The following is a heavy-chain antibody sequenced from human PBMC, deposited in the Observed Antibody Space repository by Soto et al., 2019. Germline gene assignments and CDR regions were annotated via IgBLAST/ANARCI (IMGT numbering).Heavy chain of an antibody. CDR3: ARDMSYYDGSGFVEY. D-gene: IGHD3-22*01. J-gene: IGHJ4*02. Sequence: ASVKVSCKASGYTFTSYGITWVRQAPGQGLEWMGWISAYTGDTNYAQKLQGRVTMTTDTSTSTAYMELRSLRSDDTAVYYCARDMSYYDGSGFVEYWGQGTPVTVSS. CDR1: GYTFTSYG. CDR2: ISAYTGDT. V-gene: IGHV1-18*01.